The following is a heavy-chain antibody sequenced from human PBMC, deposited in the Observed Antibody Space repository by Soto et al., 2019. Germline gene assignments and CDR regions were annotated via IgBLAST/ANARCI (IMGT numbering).Heavy chain of an antibody. CDR3: AKEEYWYHGSGSYFRARYDP. D-gene: IGHD3-10*01. J-gene: IGHJ5*02. CDR2: IYYSGST. Sequence: SETLSLTCTVSGGSISSYYWSWIRQPPGKGLEWIGYIYYSGSTNYNPSLKSRVTISVDTSKNQFSLKLSSVTAADTAVYYCAKEEYWYHGSGSYFRARYDPWGEGTLDT. V-gene: IGHV4-59*01. CDR1: GGSISSYY.